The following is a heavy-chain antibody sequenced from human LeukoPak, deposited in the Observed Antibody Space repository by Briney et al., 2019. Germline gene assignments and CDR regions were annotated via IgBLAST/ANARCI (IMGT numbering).Heavy chain of an antibody. Sequence: AGGSLRLSCKASGFTFSNYAMNWVRQAPGKGLEWVSSITSVSSYKYYADSVKGRFTISRDNAKNSLYLQMNSLRVEDTAFYYCAKDNRRHYTSGPNPDSLHWGQGALVTVSS. CDR3: AKDNRRHYTSGPNPDSLH. J-gene: IGHJ4*02. D-gene: IGHD6-19*01. CDR2: ITSVSSYK. V-gene: IGHV3-21*04. CDR1: GFTFSNYA.